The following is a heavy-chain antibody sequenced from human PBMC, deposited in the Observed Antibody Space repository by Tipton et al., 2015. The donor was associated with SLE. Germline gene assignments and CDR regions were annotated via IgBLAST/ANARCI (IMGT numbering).Heavy chain of an antibody. CDR2: IYTSGST. Sequence: LSLTCAVYGGSFSGYYWSWIRQPAGKGLEWIGHIYTSGSTNYNPSLKSRVTISVDTSKNQFSLKLSSVTAADTAVYYCARDPNFHFDYWGQGTLVTVSS. J-gene: IGHJ4*02. CDR3: ARDPNFHFDY. D-gene: IGHD1-7*01. CDR1: GGSFSGYY. V-gene: IGHV4-4*07.